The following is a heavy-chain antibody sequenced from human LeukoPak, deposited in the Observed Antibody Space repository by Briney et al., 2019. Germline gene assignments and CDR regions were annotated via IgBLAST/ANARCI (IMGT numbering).Heavy chain of an antibody. CDR2: MNPNTGNT. Sequence: GASVKVSCKASGYTFNSYDINWVRQATGQGLEWMGWMNPNTGNTGYGERFQGRVTMTRDNSISTAYMELSSLRSEDTAVYYCARNYYDSSGYYPDHFDYWGQGTLVTVSS. J-gene: IGHJ4*02. V-gene: IGHV1-8*01. CDR1: GYTFNSYD. D-gene: IGHD3-22*01. CDR3: ARNYYDSSGYYPDHFDY.